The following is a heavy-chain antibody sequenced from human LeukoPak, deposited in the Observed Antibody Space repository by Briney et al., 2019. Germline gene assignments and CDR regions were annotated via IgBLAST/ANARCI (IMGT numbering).Heavy chain of an antibody. D-gene: IGHD3-22*01. CDR3: ARDSGSSGYYFAFDY. Sequence: GRSLRLSCAASGFTFSSYAMHWVRQAPGKGLEWVAVISYDGSNKYYADSVKGRFTISRGNSKNTLYLQMNSLRAEDTAVYYCARDSGSSGYYFAFDYWGQGTLVTVSS. J-gene: IGHJ4*02. V-gene: IGHV3-30*04. CDR1: GFTFSSYA. CDR2: ISYDGSNK.